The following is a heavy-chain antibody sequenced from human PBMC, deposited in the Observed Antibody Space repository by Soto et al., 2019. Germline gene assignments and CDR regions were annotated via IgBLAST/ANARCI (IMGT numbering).Heavy chain of an antibody. CDR1: GGSISSYY. J-gene: IGHJ5*02. D-gene: IGHD3-16*02. CDR3: AVGDYVWGSYRS. Sequence: QVQLQESGPGLVKPSETLSLTCTVSGGSISSYYWSWIRQPPGKGLEWIGYIYYSGSTNYNPSLKRRVTISVDTSKNQFSLKLSSVTAEDTAVYYCAVGDYVWGSYRSLGQGTLVTVSS. CDR2: IYYSGST. V-gene: IGHV4-59*01.